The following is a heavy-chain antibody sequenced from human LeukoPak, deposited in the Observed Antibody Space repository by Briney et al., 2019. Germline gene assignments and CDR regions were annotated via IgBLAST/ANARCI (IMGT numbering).Heavy chain of an antibody. CDR3: ARANSGSYYGDDAFDI. V-gene: IGHV3-21*01. CDR2: ISSSSSYI. CDR1: GFTFSSYS. D-gene: IGHD1-26*01. Sequence: GGSLRLSXAASGFTFSSYSMNWVRQAPGKGLEWVSSISSSSSYIYYADSVKGRFTISRDNAKNSLYLQMNSLRAEDTAVYYCARANSGSYYGDDAFDIWGQGTMVTVSS. J-gene: IGHJ3*02.